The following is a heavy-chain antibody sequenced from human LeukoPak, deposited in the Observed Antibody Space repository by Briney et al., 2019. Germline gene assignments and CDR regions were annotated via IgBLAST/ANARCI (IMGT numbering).Heavy chain of an antibody. D-gene: IGHD5-18*01. Sequence: ASMKVSCKASGYTFTAYYIHWVRQAPGQGLEWMGSINPASGGTSYAQKFQGRVTMTSDTSISTAYMELSRLRSDDTAVYFCARAGGGYSSGWGAFDIWGQGTMVTVSS. J-gene: IGHJ3*02. CDR2: INPASGGT. CDR1: GYTFTAYY. V-gene: IGHV1-2*02. CDR3: ARAGGGYSSGWGAFDI.